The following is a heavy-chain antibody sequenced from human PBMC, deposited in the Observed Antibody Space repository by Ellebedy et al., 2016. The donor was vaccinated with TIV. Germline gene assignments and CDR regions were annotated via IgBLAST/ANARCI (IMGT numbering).Heavy chain of an antibody. V-gene: IGHV1-18*01. D-gene: IGHD3-10*01. Sequence: ASVKVSCKASGYAFGSYGISWVRQAPGQGLEWMGWISAYTGDTEFTQKMQGRVTLTTDSSTNIAYMELRSLRSDDTAVYYCARDMVQGMVARYLWFDYWGQGTLVTVSS. CDR2: ISAYTGDT. CDR1: GYAFGSYG. CDR3: ARDMVQGMVARYLWFDY. J-gene: IGHJ4*02.